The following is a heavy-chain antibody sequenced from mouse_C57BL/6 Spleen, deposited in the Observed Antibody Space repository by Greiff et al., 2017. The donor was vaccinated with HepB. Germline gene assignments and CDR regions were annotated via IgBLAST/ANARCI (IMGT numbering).Heavy chain of an antibody. CDR2: IDPSDSET. D-gene: IGHD1-1*01. V-gene: IGHV1-52*01. J-gene: IGHJ4*01. CDR3: ARFGYYGSSYDAMDY. Sequence: QVQLQQPGAELVRPGSSVKLSCKASGYTFTSYWMHWVKQRPIQGLEWIGNIDPSDSETHYNQKFKDKATLTVDKSSSTAYMQLSSLTSEDSAVYYCARFGYYGSSYDAMDYWGQGTSVTVSS. CDR1: GYTFTSYW.